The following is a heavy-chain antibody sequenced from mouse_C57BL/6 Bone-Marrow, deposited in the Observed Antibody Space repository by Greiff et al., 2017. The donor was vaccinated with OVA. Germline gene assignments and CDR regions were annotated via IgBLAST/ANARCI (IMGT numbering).Heavy chain of an antibody. CDR1: GYTFTDYE. J-gene: IGHJ3*01. CDR3: TDFYYYGRAWCAY. D-gene: IGHD1-1*01. CDR2: IDPETGGT. V-gene: IGHV1-15*01. Sequence: VQLQQSGAELVRPGASVTLSCKASGYTFTDYEMHWVKQTPVHGLEWIGAIDPETGGTAYNQKFKGKAILTADKASSTAYMELRSLTSEDSAVYYCTDFYYYGRAWCAYWGQGTLVTVSA.